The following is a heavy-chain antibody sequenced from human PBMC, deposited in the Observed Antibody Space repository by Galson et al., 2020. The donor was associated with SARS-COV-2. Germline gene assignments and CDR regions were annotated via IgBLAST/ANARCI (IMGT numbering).Heavy chain of an antibody. CDR3: ARAHDLHIVVVPAANTGWFDP. J-gene: IGHJ5*02. D-gene: IGHD2-2*01. V-gene: IGHV1-18*04. Sequence: ASVKVSCKASGYTFTSYGISWVRQAPGQGLEWMGWISAYNGNTNYAQKLQGRVTMTTDTSTSTAYMELRSLRSDDTAVYYCARAHDLHIVVVPAANTGWFDPWGQGTLVTVSS. CDR1: GYTFTSYG. CDR2: ISAYNGNT.